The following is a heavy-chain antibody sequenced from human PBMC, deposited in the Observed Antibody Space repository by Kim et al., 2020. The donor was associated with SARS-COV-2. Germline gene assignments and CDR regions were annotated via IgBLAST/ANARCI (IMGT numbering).Heavy chain of an antibody. V-gene: IGHV3-73*01. D-gene: IGHD1-26*01. CDR2: YAT. J-gene: IGHJ4*02. Sequence: YATAYPASVKGRFTISRDDSKNTVYLQMNSLKSEDTAVYYCARLAVGAAGCWGQGTLVIVSS. CDR3: ARLAVGAAGC.